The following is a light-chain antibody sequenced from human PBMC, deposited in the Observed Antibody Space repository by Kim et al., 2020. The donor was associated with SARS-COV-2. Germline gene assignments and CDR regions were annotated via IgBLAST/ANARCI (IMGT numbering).Light chain of an antibody. CDR1: QSVTRAY. V-gene: IGKV3-20*01. CDR3: QQYGSSPLT. Sequence: PGERATLFCRASQSVTRAYLAWYQQKPGQGPRLLIFGASSRATGIPDRFSGSGSGTDFTLTITRLEPEDFAVYYCQQYGSSPLTFGGGTKVDIK. J-gene: IGKJ4*01. CDR2: GAS.